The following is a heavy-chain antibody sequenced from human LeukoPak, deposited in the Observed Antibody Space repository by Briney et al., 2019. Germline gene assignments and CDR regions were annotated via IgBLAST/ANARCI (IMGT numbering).Heavy chain of an antibody. Sequence: GGSLRLSCAASGFTFSSYIFKWVRQAPGKGLEWVSYISSSSSTLYYADSVKGRFTISRDNAKNSLYLQMNSLRDEDTAVYYCARLQLVQGSHYGMDVWGQGTTVTVSS. D-gene: IGHD6-13*01. CDR3: ARLQLVQGSHYGMDV. J-gene: IGHJ6*02. CDR1: GFTFSSYI. V-gene: IGHV3-48*02. CDR2: ISSSSSTL.